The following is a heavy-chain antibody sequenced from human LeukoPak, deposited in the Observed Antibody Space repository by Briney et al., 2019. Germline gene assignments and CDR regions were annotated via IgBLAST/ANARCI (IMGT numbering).Heavy chain of an antibody. CDR1: GFSFRSYS. CDR2: ISGSGDSI. D-gene: IGHD1-26*01. Sequence: PGGSLRLSCAASGFSFRSYSINWVRQAPGKGLEWVSSISGSGDSISYTDSVKGRFTISRDNDEKSLYLQMNSLRAEDTAVYYCARDHPYQVGSTTFYYFDYWGQGTLVTVSS. CDR3: ARDHPYQVGSTTFYYFDY. J-gene: IGHJ4*02. V-gene: IGHV3-21*01.